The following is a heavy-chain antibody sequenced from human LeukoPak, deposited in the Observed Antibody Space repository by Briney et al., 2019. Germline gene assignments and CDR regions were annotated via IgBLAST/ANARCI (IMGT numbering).Heavy chain of an antibody. J-gene: IGHJ4*02. CDR1: GGSISSGGYY. D-gene: IGHD3-10*01. CDR3: ARDKDYYGSGSYFDY. V-gene: IGHV4-31*03. Sequence: SETLSLTCTVSGGSISSGGYYWSWLRQHPGKGLEWIGYIYYSGGTYYNLSLKSRVTISVDTSKNQFSLKLSSVTAADTAVYYCARDKDYYGSGSYFDYWGQGTLVTVSS. CDR2: IYYSGGT.